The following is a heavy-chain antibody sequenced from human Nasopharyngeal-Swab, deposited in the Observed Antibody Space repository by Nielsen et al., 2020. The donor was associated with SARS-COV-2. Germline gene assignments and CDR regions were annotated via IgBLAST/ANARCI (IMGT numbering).Heavy chain of an antibody. CDR3: ASRGYSSGWMGWGQQYYFDY. Sequence: GGSLRLSCAASGFTFSSYWMSWVRQAPGKGLEWVANIKQDGSEKYYVDSVKGRSTISRDNAKNSLYLQMNSLRAEDTAVYYCASRGYSSGWMGWGQQYYFDYWGQGTLVTVSS. D-gene: IGHD6-19*01. CDR1: GFTFSSYW. CDR2: IKQDGSEK. J-gene: IGHJ4*02. V-gene: IGHV3-7*01.